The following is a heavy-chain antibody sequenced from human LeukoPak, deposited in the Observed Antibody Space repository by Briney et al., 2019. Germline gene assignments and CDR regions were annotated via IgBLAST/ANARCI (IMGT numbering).Heavy chain of an antibody. Sequence: GGSLRLSCAASGFTFSNFAMHWVRQAPGKGLEWVAFIRNDGNEIYYADSVKGRFTISRDNSRDTVYFQMNSLIYDDTAVYYCARTGFEWGEYFYYMDVWGKGTTVTVSS. J-gene: IGHJ6*03. CDR2: IRNDGNEI. CDR3: ARTGFEWGEYFYYMDV. V-gene: IGHV3-30*04. D-gene: IGHD2/OR15-2a*01. CDR1: GFTFSNFA.